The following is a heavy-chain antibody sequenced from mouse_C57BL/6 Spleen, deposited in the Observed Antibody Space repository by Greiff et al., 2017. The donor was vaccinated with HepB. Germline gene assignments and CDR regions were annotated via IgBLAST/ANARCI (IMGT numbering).Heavy chain of an antibody. Sequence: EVKLQESGAELVKPGASVKLSCTASGFNIKDYYMHWVKQRTEQGLEWIGRIDPEDGETKYAPKFQGKATITADTSSNTAYLQRSSLTSEDTAVYYCARSQATDYYAMDYWGQGTSVTVSS. CDR1: GFNIKDYY. CDR3: ARSQATDYYAMDY. D-gene: IGHD3-2*02. V-gene: IGHV14-2*01. CDR2: IDPEDGET. J-gene: IGHJ4*01.